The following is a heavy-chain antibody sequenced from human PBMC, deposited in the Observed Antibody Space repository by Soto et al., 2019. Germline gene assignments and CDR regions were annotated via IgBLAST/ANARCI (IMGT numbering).Heavy chain of an antibody. V-gene: IGHV3-30*18. CDR3: AKDSYVLRFLEWSPPGGFDP. Sequence: GGSLRLSCAASGFTFSSYGMHWVRQAPGKGLEWVAVISYDGSNKYYADSVKGRFTISRDNSKNTLYLQMNSLRAEDTAVYYCAKDSYVLRFLEWSPPGGFDPWGQGTLVTVSS. CDR1: GFTFSSYG. J-gene: IGHJ5*02. D-gene: IGHD3-3*01. CDR2: ISYDGSNK.